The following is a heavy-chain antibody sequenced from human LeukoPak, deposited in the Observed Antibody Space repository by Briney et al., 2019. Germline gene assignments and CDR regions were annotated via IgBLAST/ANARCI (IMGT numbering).Heavy chain of an antibody. CDR2: IRYDRSNK. J-gene: IGHJ3*02. V-gene: IGHV3-30*02. CDR1: GFTFSSYG. CDR3: AKDTDSEGEAFDI. D-gene: IGHD3-16*01. Sequence: GGSLRLSCAASGFTFSSYGMNWVRQAPGKGLEWVAFIRYDRSNKYYADSVKGRFTISRDNSKNTLYLQMNSLRAEDTAVYYCAKDTDSEGEAFDIWGQGTMVTVSS.